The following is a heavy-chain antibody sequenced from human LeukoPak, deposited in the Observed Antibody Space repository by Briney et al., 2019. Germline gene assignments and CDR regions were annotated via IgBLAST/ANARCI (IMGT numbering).Heavy chain of an antibody. Sequence: GGSLRLSCAASGFTFSDHGMHWVRQAPGKGLEWVAVISGDGRYKLYGDSVKGRFTISRDNSENTLYLQMSSLKTEDTAVYYCAKDRAFQAAGVTDYWGQGTLVTVSS. V-gene: IGHV3-30*18. CDR2: ISGDGRYK. J-gene: IGHJ4*02. D-gene: IGHD3-10*01. CDR3: AKDRAFQAAGVTDY. CDR1: GFTFSDHG.